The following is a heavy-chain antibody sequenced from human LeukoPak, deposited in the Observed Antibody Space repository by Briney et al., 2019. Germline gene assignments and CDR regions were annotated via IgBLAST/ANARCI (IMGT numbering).Heavy chain of an antibody. CDR2: IIPILGIA. CDR1: GGTFSSYA. D-gene: IGHD3-3*01. CDR3: ARDRSGHLDY. Sequence: SVKVSCTASGGTFSSYAISWVRQAPGQGLEWMGRIIPILGIANYAQKFQGRVTITADKSTSTAYMELISLRSEDTAVYYCARDRSGHLDYWGQGTLVTVSS. J-gene: IGHJ4*02. V-gene: IGHV1-69*04.